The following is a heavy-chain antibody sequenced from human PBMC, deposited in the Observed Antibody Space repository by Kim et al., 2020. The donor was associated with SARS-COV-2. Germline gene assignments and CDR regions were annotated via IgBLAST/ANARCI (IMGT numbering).Heavy chain of an antibody. CDR3: ARTDRSVIAGRD. V-gene: IGHV4-59*08. CDR2: IYYSGST. Sequence: SETLSLTCTVSGGSISSYYWTWIRQPPGKGLEWIGYIYYSGSTRYNPSLKSRVTISVDTSKNQISLKLSSVTAADTAVYYCARTDRSVIAGRDWGQGTLV. J-gene: IGHJ4*02. D-gene: IGHD6-6*01. CDR1: GGSISSYY.